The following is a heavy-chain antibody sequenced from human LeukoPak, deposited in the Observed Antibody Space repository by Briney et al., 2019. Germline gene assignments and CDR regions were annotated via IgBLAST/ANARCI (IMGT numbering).Heavy chain of an antibody. D-gene: IGHD2-21*02. Sequence: GGSLRLSCAASGFTFSSYTMSWVRQAPGKGLEWVSAISGSGGSTYYADSVKGRFTISRDNSKNTLYLQMNSLRAEDTAVYYCARRRTICGGDCYPYYYYGMDVWGQGTTVTVSS. CDR1: GFTFSSYT. J-gene: IGHJ6*02. CDR3: ARRRTICGGDCYPYYYYGMDV. V-gene: IGHV3-23*01. CDR2: ISGSGGST.